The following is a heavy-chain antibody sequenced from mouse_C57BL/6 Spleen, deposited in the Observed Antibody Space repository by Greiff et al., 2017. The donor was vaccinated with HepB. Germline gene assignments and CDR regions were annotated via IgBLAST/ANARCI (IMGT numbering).Heavy chain of an antibody. V-gene: IGHV14-1*01. CDR1: GFNIKDYY. Sequence: EVKLMESGAELVRPGASVKLSCTASGFNIKDYYMHWVKQRPEQGLEWIGRIDPEDGDTEYAPKFQGKATMTADTSSNTAYLQLSSLTSEDTAVYYCTPYYYGSSYEYFDVWGTGTTVTVSS. CDR3: TPYYYGSSYEYFDV. J-gene: IGHJ1*03. D-gene: IGHD1-1*01. CDR2: IDPEDGDT.